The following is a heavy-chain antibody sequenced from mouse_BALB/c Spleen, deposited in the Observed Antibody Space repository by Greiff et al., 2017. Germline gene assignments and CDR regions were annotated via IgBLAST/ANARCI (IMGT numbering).Heavy chain of an antibody. CDR3: ARWFPAYAMDY. CDR1: GYTFTSYT. CDR2: INPSSGYT. J-gene: IGHJ4*01. V-gene: IGHV1-4*01. D-gene: IGHD2-2*01. Sequence: QVQLKQSGAELARPGASVKMSCKASGYTFTSYTMHWVKQRPGQGLEWIGYINPSSGYTNYNQKFKDKATLTADKSSSTAYMQLSSLTSEDSAVYYCARWFPAYAMDYWGQGTSVTVSS.